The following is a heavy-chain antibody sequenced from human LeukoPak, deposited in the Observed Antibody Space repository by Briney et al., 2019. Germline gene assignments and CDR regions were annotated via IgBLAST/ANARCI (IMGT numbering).Heavy chain of an antibody. CDR1: GGSISSYY. CDR3: AGAMGSGSYAYYYGMDV. V-gene: IGHV4-59*01. J-gene: IGHJ6*02. CDR2: IYYSGST. Sequence: SETLSLTCTVSGGSISSYYWSWIRQPPGKGLEWIGYIYYSGSTNYNPSLKSRVTISVDTSKNQFSLKLSSVTAADTAVYYCAGAMGSGSYAYYYGMDVWGQGTTVTVSS. D-gene: IGHD3-10*01.